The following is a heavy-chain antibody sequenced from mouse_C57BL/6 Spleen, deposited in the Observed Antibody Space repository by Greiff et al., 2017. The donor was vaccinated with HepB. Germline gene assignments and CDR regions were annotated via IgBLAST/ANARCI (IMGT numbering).Heavy chain of an antibody. CDR1: GYTFTSYW. J-gene: IGHJ1*03. Sequence: QVQLQQPGAELVMPGASVKLSCKASGYTFTSYWMHWVKQRPGQGLEWIGEIDPSDSYTNYNQKFKGKSTLTVDKSSSTAYMQLSSLTSEDSAVYYCASSNYDWYFDVWGTGTTVTVSS. D-gene: IGHD2-5*01. V-gene: IGHV1-69*01. CDR3: ASSNYDWYFDV. CDR2: IDPSDSYT.